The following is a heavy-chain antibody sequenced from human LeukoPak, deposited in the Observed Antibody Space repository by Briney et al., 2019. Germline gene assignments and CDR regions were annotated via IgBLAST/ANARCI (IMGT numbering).Heavy chain of an antibody. D-gene: IGHD2-21*02. J-gene: IGHJ4*02. CDR2: ISGSGGST. V-gene: IGHV3-23*01. CDR1: GFTFSSYT. CDR3: AKDPSLRVTADY. Sequence: GGSLRLSCVASGFTFSSYTVNWVRQTPGKGLEWVSAISGSGGSTYYADSVKGRFTISRDSSKNTLYLQMNSLRAEDTAVYYCAKDPSLRVTADYWGQGTLVTVSS.